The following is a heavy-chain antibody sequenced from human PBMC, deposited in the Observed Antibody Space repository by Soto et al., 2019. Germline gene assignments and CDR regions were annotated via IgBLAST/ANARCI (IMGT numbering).Heavy chain of an antibody. J-gene: IGHJ3*02. D-gene: IGHD2-15*01. CDR2: IKQDGSEK. Sequence: GGSLRLSCAASGFTFSSYWMSWVRQAPGKGLEWVANIKQDGSEKYYVDSVKGRVTITRDTSASTAYMELSSLRSEDTAVYYCARDTPLTGYCSGGSCYSPDAFDIWGQGTMVTVSS. V-gene: IGHV3-7*01. CDR3: ARDTPLTGYCSGGSCYSPDAFDI. CDR1: GFTFSSYW.